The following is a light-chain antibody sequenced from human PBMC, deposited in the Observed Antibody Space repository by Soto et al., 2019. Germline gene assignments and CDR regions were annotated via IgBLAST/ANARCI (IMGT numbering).Light chain of an antibody. V-gene: IGKV3-15*01. J-gene: IGKJ2*02. CDR3: QSYNDWTCA. CDR2: GVS. CDR1: ESLSYF. Sequence: ELVLTQSTATLSVSPGERVTLSCRASESLSYFLAWSQHTPGQSPRLLIYGVSTRVAGVPSRFSGGGSATDFTLTISSLQSADFAVYYCQSYNDWTCAFGQGTKL.